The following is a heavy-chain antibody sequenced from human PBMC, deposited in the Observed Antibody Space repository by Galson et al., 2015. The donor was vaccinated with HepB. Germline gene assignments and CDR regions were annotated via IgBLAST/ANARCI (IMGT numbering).Heavy chain of an antibody. CDR3: VRADFGVAILYTTFDF. Sequence: SLRLSCAASGFTFTTYSFSWVRQAPGKGLEWVSSISSSGRYIYYADSLQGRFTISRDNAKNSLYLQMNSLRAEDTAMYYCVRADFGVAILYTTFDFWGQGALVTVSS. V-gene: IGHV3-21*01. CDR1: GFTFTTYS. CDR2: ISSSGRYI. D-gene: IGHD3-3*01. J-gene: IGHJ4*02.